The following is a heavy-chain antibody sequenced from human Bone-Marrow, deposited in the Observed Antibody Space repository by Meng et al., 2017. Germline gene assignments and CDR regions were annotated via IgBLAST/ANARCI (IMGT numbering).Heavy chain of an antibody. D-gene: IGHD5-24*01. CDR3: ARELGRDGFMGPDDAFDI. CDR2: ISSSGSTI. V-gene: IGHV3-48*03. Sequence: LSLTCAASGFTFSSYEMNWVRQAPGKGLEWVSYISSSGSTIYYADSVKGRFTISRDNAKNSLYLQMKSLRAEDTAVYYCARELGRDGFMGPDDAFDIWGQGTMVTVSS. CDR1: GFTFSSYE. J-gene: IGHJ3*02.